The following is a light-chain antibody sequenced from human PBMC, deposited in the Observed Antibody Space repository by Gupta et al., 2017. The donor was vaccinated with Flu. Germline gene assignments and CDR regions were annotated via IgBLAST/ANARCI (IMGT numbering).Light chain of an antibody. CDR2: AAS. J-gene: IGKJ5*01. CDR3: QREDGAPIT. Sequence: DLQMTQSPSSLSASVGDRVTITCRASQDITNYLAWYQQKPGKVPNLLIYAASSLKSGVPSRFSGRGSGTDFTLTISMLHPEDVATYYSQREDGAPITFGQGTRLEIK. V-gene: IGKV1-27*01. CDR1: QDITNY.